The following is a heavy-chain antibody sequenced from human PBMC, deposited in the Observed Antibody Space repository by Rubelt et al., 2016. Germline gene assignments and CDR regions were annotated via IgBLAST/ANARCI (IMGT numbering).Heavy chain of an antibody. V-gene: IGHV3-7*01. CDR3: ARSGSLDWFDP. J-gene: IGHJ5*02. Sequence: GDSVKGRFTISRDNAKNSLYLQMNSLRAEDTAVYYCARSGSLDWFDPWGQGTLVTVSS.